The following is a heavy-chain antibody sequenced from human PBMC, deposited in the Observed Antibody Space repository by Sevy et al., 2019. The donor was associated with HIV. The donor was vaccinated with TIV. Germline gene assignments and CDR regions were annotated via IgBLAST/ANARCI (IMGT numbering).Heavy chain of an antibody. V-gene: IGHV1-24*01. Sequence: ASVKVSCKVSGDTLTKLSIHWVRQAPGKGLEWMGGIDREQFETIYAQKFEGRVSMTEDTSTDTAYMELPSLRSQDTVVYYCATDIVVGRDYWGQGTLVTVSS. CDR1: GDTLTKLS. CDR2: IDREQFET. CDR3: ATDIVVGRDY. D-gene: IGHD2-2*01. J-gene: IGHJ4*02.